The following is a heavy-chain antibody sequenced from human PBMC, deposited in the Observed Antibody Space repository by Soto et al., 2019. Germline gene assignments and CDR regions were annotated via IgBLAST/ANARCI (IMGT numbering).Heavy chain of an antibody. J-gene: IGHJ5*02. Sequence: QVQLVQSGAEVKKPGASVKVSCKASGYTFTSYGISWVRQAPGQGLEGMGWISAYNGNKNYAQKLQGRVTMTTDTATSTAYMELRSLRSDDTAVYYCARRTDYDFWSGYYTGARRSYNLFDPWGQGTLVTVSS. CDR3: ARRTDYDFWSGYYTGARRSYNLFDP. D-gene: IGHD3-3*01. CDR1: GYTFTSYG. CDR2: ISAYNGNK. V-gene: IGHV1-18*01.